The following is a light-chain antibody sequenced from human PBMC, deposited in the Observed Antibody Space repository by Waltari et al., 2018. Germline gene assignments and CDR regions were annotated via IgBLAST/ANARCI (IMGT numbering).Light chain of an antibody. CDR1: NIGIRR. CDR3: QVWDSNNDHAFWV. V-gene: IGLV3-21*04. CDR2: SDT. J-gene: IGLJ3*02. Sequence: SYVLTQPPSVSVAPGETASTACGANNIGIRRVHWYPQKPGQAPVLVIYSDTDRPSGIPERFSGSNSGNTATLTISRVEAGDEADYYCQVWDSNNDHAFWVFGGGTNLTVL.